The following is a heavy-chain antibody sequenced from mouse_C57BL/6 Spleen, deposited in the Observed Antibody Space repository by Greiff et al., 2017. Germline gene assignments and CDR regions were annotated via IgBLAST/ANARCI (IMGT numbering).Heavy chain of an antibody. J-gene: IGHJ2*01. CDR1: GFTFSDYG. Sequence: DVKLVESGGGLVQPGGSLKLSCAASGFTFSDYGMAWVRQAPRKGPAWVAFISNLAYSIYYADTVTGRFTISRENAKNTLYLEMSSLRSEDTAMYYCARRADGYFDYWGQGTTLTVSS. D-gene: IGHD2-3*01. CDR2: ISNLAYSI. CDR3: ARRADGYFDY. V-gene: IGHV5-15*04.